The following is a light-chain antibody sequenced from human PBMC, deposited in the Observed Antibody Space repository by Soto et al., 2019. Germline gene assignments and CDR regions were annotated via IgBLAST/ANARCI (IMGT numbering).Light chain of an antibody. J-gene: IGKJ1*01. CDR3: QQYSSSPWT. CDR1: HSSSHY. Sequence: ILLRQFHPPLSVSQGERATLSCRASHSSSHYVAWYQQKTGQAPRLVIHGASTRATGIPDRFSGSGSGTDFTLTITRLEPEDFAVYYCQQYSSSPWTFGQGTKVDI. CDR2: GAS. V-gene: IGKV3-20*01.